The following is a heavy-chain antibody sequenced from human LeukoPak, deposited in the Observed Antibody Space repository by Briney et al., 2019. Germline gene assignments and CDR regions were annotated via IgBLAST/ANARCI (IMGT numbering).Heavy chain of an antibody. D-gene: IGHD3-10*01. CDR2: IYHSGST. CDR1: GYSISSGYY. CDR3: ARNVVLWFGGLSNFDY. V-gene: IGHV4-38-2*02. Sequence: SETLSLTCTVSGYSISSGYYWGWIRQPPGKGLEWIGSIYHSGSTYYNPSLKSRVTISVDTSKNQFSLKLSSVTAADTAVYYCARNVVLWFGGLSNFDYWGQGTLVTVSS. J-gene: IGHJ4*02.